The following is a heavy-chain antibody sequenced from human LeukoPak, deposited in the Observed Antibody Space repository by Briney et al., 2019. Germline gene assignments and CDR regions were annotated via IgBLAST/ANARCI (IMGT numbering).Heavy chain of an antibody. CDR1: GFTFSNYA. V-gene: IGHV3-48*03. CDR3: ASRGLTEFHDFDF. J-gene: IGHJ4*02. CDR2: INSGGSTI. D-gene: IGHD3-10*01. Sequence: PGGSLRLSCAASGFTFSNYAMNWVRQAPGKGLEWISYINSGGSTIYYADSVKGRFTISRDNAKNLLSLQMNSLRAEDTAVYYCASRGLTEFHDFDFWGPGTLVTVSS.